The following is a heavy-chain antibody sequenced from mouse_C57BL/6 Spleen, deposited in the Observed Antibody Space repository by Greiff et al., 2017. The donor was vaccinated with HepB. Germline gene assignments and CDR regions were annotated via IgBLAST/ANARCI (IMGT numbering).Heavy chain of an antibody. CDR1: GYTFTSYW. CDR3: AGSPDYYAMDY. V-gene: IGHV1-52*01. J-gene: IGHJ4*01. Sequence: QVQLQQPGAELVRPGSSVKLSCKASGYTFTSYWMHWVKQRPIQGLEWIGNIDPSDSETHYNQKFKDKATLTGDKSSSTAYMQLSSLTSEDSAVYYCAGSPDYYAMDYWGQGTSVTVSS. CDR2: IDPSDSET.